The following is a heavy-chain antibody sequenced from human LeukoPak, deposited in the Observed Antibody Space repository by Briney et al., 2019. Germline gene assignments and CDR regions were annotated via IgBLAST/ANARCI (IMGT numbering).Heavy chain of an antibody. D-gene: IGHD3-10*01. Sequence: PSETLSLTCTVSGGSISSYYWSWIRQPPGQGLEWIGYIYYSGSTNYNPSLKSRVTISVDTSKNQFSLKLSSVTAADTAVYYCAREWFGELSSPWFDPWGQGTLVTVSS. CDR3: AREWFGELSSPWFDP. V-gene: IGHV4-59*01. J-gene: IGHJ5*02. CDR2: IYYSGST. CDR1: GGSISSYY.